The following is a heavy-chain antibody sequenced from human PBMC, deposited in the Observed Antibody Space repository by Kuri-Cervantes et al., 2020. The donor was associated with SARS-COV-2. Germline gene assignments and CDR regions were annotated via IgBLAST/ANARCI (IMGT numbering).Heavy chain of an antibody. CDR1: GGSISSSSYY. CDR3: ARGQQWLACFDY. J-gene: IGHJ4*02. D-gene: IGHD6-19*01. CDR2: IYYSGST. V-gene: IGHV4-39*07. Sequence: SETLSLTCTVSGGSISSSSYYWGWIRQPPGKGLEWIGSIYYSGSTYYNPSLKSRVTISVDTSKNQFSLKLSSVTAADTAVYYCARGQQWLACFDYWGQGTLVTVSS.